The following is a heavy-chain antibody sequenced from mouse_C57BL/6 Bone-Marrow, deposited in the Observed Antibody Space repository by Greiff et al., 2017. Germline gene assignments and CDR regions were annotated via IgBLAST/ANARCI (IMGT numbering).Heavy chain of an antibody. D-gene: IGHD2-2*01. Sequence: VQLQQSGPELVKPGASVKISCKASGYAFSSSWMNWVKQRPGKGLEWIGRIYPGDGDTNYNGKFKGKATLTADKSSSTAYMQLSSRTSEDSAVYFCARGGGYGPYFDYWGQGTTLTVSS. CDR3: ARGGGYGPYFDY. J-gene: IGHJ2*01. CDR2: IYPGDGDT. CDR1: GYAFSSSW. V-gene: IGHV1-82*01.